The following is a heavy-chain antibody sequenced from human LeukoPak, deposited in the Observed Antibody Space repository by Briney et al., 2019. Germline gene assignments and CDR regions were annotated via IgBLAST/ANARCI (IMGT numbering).Heavy chain of an antibody. Sequence: PGGSLRLSCAASGFTFSNYWMSWVRQAPGKGLVWVSRINSDGSSRHYADSVKGRFTISRDNAKNTLHLQMTSLRAEDTAVYYCARVGPDISDYSSLFDYWGRGILVTVSS. J-gene: IGHJ4*02. CDR1: GFTFSNYW. D-gene: IGHD3-22*01. V-gene: IGHV3-74*01. CDR3: ARVGPDISDYSSLFDY. CDR2: INSDGSSR.